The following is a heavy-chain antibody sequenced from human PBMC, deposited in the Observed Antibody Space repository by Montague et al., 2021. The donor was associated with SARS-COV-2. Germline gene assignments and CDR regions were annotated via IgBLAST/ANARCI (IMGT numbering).Heavy chain of an antibody. D-gene: IGHD4-17*01. CDR1: GGSISSSSYY. J-gene: IGHJ5*02. CDR3: AADYGERDWFDP. Sequence: SETLSLTCTVSGGSISSSSYYWGWIRQPPGKGLEWIGSIYYSGSTYYNPSLKSRVTISVDTSKYQFSLKLSSVTAADTAVYYCAADYGERDWFDPWGQGTPVTVSS. V-gene: IGHV4-39*01. CDR2: IYYSGST.